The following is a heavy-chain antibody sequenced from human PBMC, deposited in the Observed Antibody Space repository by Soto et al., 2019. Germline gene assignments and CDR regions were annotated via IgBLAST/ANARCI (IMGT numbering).Heavy chain of an antibody. CDR3: ARESGGATATLDYYYFYMDV. CDR2: INPNGGAT. Sequence: QVQLVQSGAEVKKPGASVKVSCKTSGDSFSAFYLHWVRHAPGQGLEWLGWINPNGGATKYAQQFRGRVAMTRDTSSRTAYLEVSSLRSDDTAIYYCARESGGATATLDYYYFYMDVWGKGTTVTVSS. D-gene: IGHD5-12*01. J-gene: IGHJ6*03. CDR1: GDSFSAFY. V-gene: IGHV1-2*02.